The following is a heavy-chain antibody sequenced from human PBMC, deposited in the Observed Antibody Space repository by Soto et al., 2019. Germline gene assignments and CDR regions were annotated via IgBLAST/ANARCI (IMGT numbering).Heavy chain of an antibody. CDR3: ARGSSGGSCYSGKTWFDP. Sequence: ASVKVSCKASGYTFTSYGISWVRQAPGQGLEWMGWISAYNGNTNYAQKLQGRVTMTTDTSTSTAYMELRSLRSDDTAVYYCARGSSGGSCYSGKTWFDPWGQGTLVTVS. D-gene: IGHD2-15*01. CDR1: GYTFTSYG. J-gene: IGHJ5*02. V-gene: IGHV1-18*01. CDR2: ISAYNGNT.